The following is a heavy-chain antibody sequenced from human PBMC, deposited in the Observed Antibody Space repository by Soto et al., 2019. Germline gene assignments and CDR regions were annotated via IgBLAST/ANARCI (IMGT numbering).Heavy chain of an antibody. V-gene: IGHV1-18*01. J-gene: IGHJ4*02. CDR2: ISSSNGNT. Sequence: ASVKVSCKASGYTISSFGISWVRQAPGQGLEWMGWISSSNGNTKYGQNLQGRVTMTRETSTSTAYMELRSLRSDDTAVYYCAIEYCTSTGCYGPDDCGQGTLLTVSS. CDR3: AIEYCTSTGCYGPDD. D-gene: IGHD2-2*01. CDR1: GYTISSFG.